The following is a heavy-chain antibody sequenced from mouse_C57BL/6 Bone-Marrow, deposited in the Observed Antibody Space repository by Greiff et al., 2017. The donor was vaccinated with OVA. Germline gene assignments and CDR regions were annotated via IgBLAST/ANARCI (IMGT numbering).Heavy chain of an antibody. V-gene: IGHV1-81*01. D-gene: IGHD1-1*01. J-gene: IGHJ2*01. CDR1: GYTFTSYG. Sequence: VQRVESGAELARPGASVKLSCKASGYTFTSYGISWVKQRTGQGLEWIGEIYPRSGNTYYNEKFKGKATLTADKSSSTEYMELRSLTSEDSAVYFCARVTTYYFDYWGQGTTLTVSS. CDR3: ARVTTYYFDY. CDR2: IYPRSGNT.